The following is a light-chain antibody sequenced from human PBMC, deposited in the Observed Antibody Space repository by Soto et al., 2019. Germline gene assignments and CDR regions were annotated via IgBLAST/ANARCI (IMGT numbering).Light chain of an antibody. CDR1: SSDVGGYNY. CDR3: CSYAGSYRWV. Sequence: QSALTQPRSVSGSPGQSVTISCTGTSSDVGGYNYVSWYQHHPGKAPKLMIYDVSKRPSGVPDRFSGSKSGNTASLTISGLQAEDEADYYCCSYAGSYRWVFGGGTKLTVL. J-gene: IGLJ3*02. CDR2: DVS. V-gene: IGLV2-11*01.